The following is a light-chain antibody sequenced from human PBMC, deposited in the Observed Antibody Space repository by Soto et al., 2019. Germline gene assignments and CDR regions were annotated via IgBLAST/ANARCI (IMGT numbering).Light chain of an antibody. CDR1: SSDVGGYNS. J-gene: IGLJ1*01. CDR3: SSYTTSSTLLYV. V-gene: IGLV2-14*01. CDR2: EVS. Sequence: QSVLTQPASVSGSPGQSITISCTGTSSDVGGYNSVSWYQQHPGKAPKLMIYEVSNRPSGVSNRFCGSKSGNTASLTISGLQAEDEADYYCSSYTTSSTLLYVFGTGTKVTVL.